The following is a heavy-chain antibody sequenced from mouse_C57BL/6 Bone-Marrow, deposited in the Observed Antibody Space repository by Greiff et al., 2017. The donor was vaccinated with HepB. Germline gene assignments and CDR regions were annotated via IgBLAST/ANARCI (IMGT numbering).Heavy chain of an antibody. J-gene: IGHJ2*01. D-gene: IGHD1-1*01. CDR1: GFTFSSYA. Sequence: EVNVVESGGGLVKPGGSLKLSCAASGFTFSSYAMSWVRQTPEKRLEWVATISDGGSYTYYPDNVKGRFTISRDNAKNNLYLQMSHLKSEDTAMYYCARENYYGSLDYWGQGTTLTVSS. V-gene: IGHV5-4*01. CDR2: ISDGGSYT. CDR3: ARENYYGSLDY.